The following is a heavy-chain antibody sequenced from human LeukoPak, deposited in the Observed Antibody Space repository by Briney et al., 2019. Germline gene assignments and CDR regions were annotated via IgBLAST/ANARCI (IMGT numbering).Heavy chain of an antibody. V-gene: IGHV1-69*13. D-gene: IGHD3-16*01. CDR3: ARGYGGASPARKYYGMDV. CDR2: IIPIFGTA. J-gene: IGHJ6*02. Sequence: SVNVSCKASGGTFSSYAISWVRQAPGQGLEWMGGIIPIFGTANYAQKFQGRVTITADESTSTAYMELSSLRSEDTAVYYCARGYGGASPARKYYGMDVWGQGTTVTVSS. CDR1: GGTFSSYA.